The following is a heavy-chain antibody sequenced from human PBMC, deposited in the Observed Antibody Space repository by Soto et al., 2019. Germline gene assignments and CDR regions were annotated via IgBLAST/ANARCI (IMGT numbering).Heavy chain of an antibody. CDR3: SRLEGLATISCYFHF. D-gene: IGHD3-9*01. V-gene: IGHV4-39*01. J-gene: IGHJ4*02. CDR1: HDSSNSDKYY. Sequence: ASETLSLTCSVSHDSSNSDKYYCAGIRQPPEKGLEWIASIYYRGNAYYNPSLQTRVTISLDKSRSQFYLKVSSLTAADSAVYFCSRLEGLATISCYFHFWCPAALVTVSS. CDR2: IYYRGNA.